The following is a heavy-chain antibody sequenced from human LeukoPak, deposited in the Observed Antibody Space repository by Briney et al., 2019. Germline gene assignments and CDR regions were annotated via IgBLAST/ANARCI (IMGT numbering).Heavy chain of an antibody. D-gene: IGHD6-19*01. CDR1: GFTFSSYS. J-gene: IGHJ4*02. Sequence: VGSLRLSCAASGFTFSSYSMYWVRQAPGKGLEWVSSISSSSTYLYYAEPVKGRFTISRDNAKNSLYLQMNSLRAEDTAVYYCARVLSSGWYRDYWGQGTLVTVSS. CDR3: ARVLSSGWYRDY. CDR2: ISSSSTYL. V-gene: IGHV3-21*01.